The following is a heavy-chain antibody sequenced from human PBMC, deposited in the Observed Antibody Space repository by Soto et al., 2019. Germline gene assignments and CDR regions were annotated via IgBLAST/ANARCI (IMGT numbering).Heavy chain of an antibody. Sequence: SETLSLTCTVSGGSISSYYWSWIRQPPGKGLEWIADIYYSGSTNYSPSLKSRVTISVDTSKNQFSLNLSSVTAADTAVYFCATYVPDKLEVAGTSDAFDIWGQGTMVTVSS. CDR2: IYYSGST. V-gene: IGHV4-59*01. CDR3: ATYVPDKLEVAGTSDAFDI. CDR1: GGSISSYY. D-gene: IGHD6-19*01. J-gene: IGHJ3*02.